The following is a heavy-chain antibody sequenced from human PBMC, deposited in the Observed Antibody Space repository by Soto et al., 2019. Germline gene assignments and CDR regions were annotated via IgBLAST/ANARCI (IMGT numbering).Heavy chain of an antibody. D-gene: IGHD3-3*01. Sequence: GGSLRLSCAASGFPFSIYSMNLVRQSPGKGLEWVSSISSSSSYIYYADSVKGRFTISRDNAKNSLYLQMNSLRAEDTAVYYCARDRYYDFWSGYYFDWFDPWRQVTLVPVSS. J-gene: IGHJ5*02. CDR1: GFPFSIYS. CDR3: ARDRYYDFWSGYYFDWFDP. V-gene: IGHV3-21*01. CDR2: ISSSSSYI.